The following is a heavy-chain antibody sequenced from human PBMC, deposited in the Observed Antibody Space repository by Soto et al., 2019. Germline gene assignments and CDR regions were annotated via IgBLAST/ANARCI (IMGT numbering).Heavy chain of an antibody. V-gene: IGHV3-74*01. D-gene: IGHD2-2*01. J-gene: IGHJ4*02. CDR1: GFAFGSYW. CDR3: VRGPLDLAIRAGAMLY. Sequence: EVLLVESGGGLVQPGESLRLSCAASGFAFGSYWMHWVRQVPGKGLEWVSRINNDGSDTNYADSVKGRFTISRDNARNTLFLRVDPLKAEATAVYYCVRGPLDLAIRAGAMLYWGPGALVNVSS. CDR2: INNDGSDT.